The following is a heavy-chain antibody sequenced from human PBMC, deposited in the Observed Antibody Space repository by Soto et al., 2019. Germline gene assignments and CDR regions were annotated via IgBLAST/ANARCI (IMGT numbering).Heavy chain of an antibody. V-gene: IGHV3-30*18. CDR3: AKRSTPGLRWGVDFDS. CDR2: ISYDGSNT. Sequence: QIQLVESGGGVVQPGTSLRLSCAASGFTFSDYGMHWVRQAPGKGLEWVAFISYDGSNTDYIDSVTGRFTISRDNSQNTLYLQMNSLRGDDTAVYYCAKRSTPGLRWGVDFDSWGLGTLLTVSS. D-gene: IGHD4-17*01. J-gene: IGHJ4*02. CDR1: GFTFSDYG.